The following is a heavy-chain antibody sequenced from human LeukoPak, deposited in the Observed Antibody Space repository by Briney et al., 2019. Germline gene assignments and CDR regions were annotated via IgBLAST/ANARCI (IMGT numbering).Heavy chain of an antibody. D-gene: IGHD1-26*01. V-gene: IGHV3-30-3*01. Sequence: AGSLRLSCAASGFTFSSYAMHWVRQASGKGLEWVALISYDGSNKYYADSVKGRFTISRDNSKNRLYLQMNSLRAEDTAVYYCARYPNSGSQLPDYYYGMDVWGQGTTVTVSS. CDR2: ISYDGSNK. CDR3: ARYPNSGSQLPDYYYGMDV. CDR1: GFTFSSYA. J-gene: IGHJ6*01.